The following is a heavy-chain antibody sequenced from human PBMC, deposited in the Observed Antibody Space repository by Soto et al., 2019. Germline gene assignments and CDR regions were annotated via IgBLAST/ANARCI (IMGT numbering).Heavy chain of an antibody. CDR1: SVSITSSNW. Sequence: PSETLSLTCDVSSVSITSSNWWTWVRQPPGKGLGGLGKISHSGTVNYNATLRSRVTISVDKPKNQLSLKLLSVTAADTAVYYCARDYDGFDYWGPGILVTVS. CDR2: ISHSGTV. V-gene: IGHV4-4*02. J-gene: IGHJ4*02. CDR3: ARDYDGFDY. D-gene: IGHD3-16*01.